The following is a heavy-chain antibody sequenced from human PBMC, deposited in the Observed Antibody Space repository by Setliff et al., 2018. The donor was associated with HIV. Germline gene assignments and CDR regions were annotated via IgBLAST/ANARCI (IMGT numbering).Heavy chain of an antibody. D-gene: IGHD1-1*01. CDR3: ARVRDPIWNYDMDV. J-gene: IGHJ6*03. CDR1: GGSFNNYY. V-gene: IGHV4-34*01. Sequence: SETLSLTCAVYGGSFNNYYWSWIRQPPGKGLEWIGEINHSGSTSYNPSLKSRVTISVDTSKNQFSLKLNSITAADTAIYFCARVRDPIWNYDMDVWGQGTTVTVSS. CDR2: INHSGST.